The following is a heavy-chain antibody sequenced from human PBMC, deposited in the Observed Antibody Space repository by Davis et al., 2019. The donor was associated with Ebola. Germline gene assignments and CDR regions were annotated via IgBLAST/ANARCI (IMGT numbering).Heavy chain of an antibody. J-gene: IGHJ6*04. CDR3: ARSIAIAGSLLPTGV. D-gene: IGHD6-13*01. V-gene: IGHV3-64*01. CDR1: GFNFGSYA. CDR2: ISNVFDRT. Sequence: GESLKISCAASGFNFGSYAMHWVRQAPGNVLEYLSCISNVFDRTFYVNSVKGRFTISRDNSKDTLYLQMGSPTIEDMAVYHCARSIAIAGSLLPTGVWGKGTTVIVSS.